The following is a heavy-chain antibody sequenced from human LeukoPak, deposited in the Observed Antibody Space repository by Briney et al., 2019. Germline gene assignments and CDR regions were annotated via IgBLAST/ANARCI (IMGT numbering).Heavy chain of an antibody. D-gene: IGHD3-22*01. CDR2: ISGSGGST. V-gene: IGHV3-23*01. CDR1: GFTFSSYA. J-gene: IGHJ4*02. CDR3: ARGDSSGYYYLLNFDY. Sequence: PGGSLRLSCAASGFTFSSYAMSWVRQAPGKGLEWVSAISGSGGSTYYADSVKGRFTISRDNSKNTLYLQMNSLRAEDTAVYYCARGDSSGYYYLLNFDYWGQGTLVTVSS.